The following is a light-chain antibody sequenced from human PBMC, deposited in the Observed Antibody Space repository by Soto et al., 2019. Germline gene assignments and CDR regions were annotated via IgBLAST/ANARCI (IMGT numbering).Light chain of an antibody. J-gene: IGKJ1*01. CDR3: QQYGSSPRT. CDR1: QSVSSNY. Sequence: EIVLTQSPGTLSLSPGERATLSCRASQSVSSNYLAWYQHKRGQAPRLLMYGAPSRATGIPDRFSGSGSGTDFTLTITRLEPEDFAVYYCQQYGSSPRTFGQGTKVEIK. CDR2: GAP. V-gene: IGKV3-20*01.